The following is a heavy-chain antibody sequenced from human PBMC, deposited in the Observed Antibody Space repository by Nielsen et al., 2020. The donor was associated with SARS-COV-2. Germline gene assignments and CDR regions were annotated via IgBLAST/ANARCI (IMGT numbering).Heavy chain of an antibody. CDR2: ISYDGSNK. CDR3: ARAGSSSGLGYYYYGMDV. Sequence: WIRQPPGKGLEWVAVISYDGSNKYYADSVKGRSTISRDNSKNTLYLQMNSLGAEDTAVYYCARAGSSSGLGYYYYGMDVWGQGTTVTVSS. D-gene: IGHD6-6*01. J-gene: IGHJ6*02. V-gene: IGHV3-30*04.